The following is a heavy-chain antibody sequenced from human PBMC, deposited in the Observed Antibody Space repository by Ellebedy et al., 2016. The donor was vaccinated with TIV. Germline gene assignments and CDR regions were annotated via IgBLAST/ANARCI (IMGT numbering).Heavy chain of an antibody. CDR2: IYGGGTI. J-gene: IGHJ6*02. Sequence: PGGSLRLSCAASGFTVSSNFMTRVRQAPGKGLEWVSVIYGGGTIRYADSVKGRFTLSRDNSKNTVDLQMNSLRAEDTAVYYCARPTVPATICGACGMDVWGQGTTVIVSS. CDR3: ARPTVPATICGACGMDV. D-gene: IGHD2-2*01. CDR1: GFTVSSNF. V-gene: IGHV3-53*01.